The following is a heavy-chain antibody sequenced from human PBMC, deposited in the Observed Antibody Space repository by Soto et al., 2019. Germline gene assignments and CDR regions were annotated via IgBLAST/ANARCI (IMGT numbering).Heavy chain of an antibody. CDR1: SDSMNSGGYY. Sequence: QVQLQESGPGLVKPSQTLSLTCSVSSDSMNSGGYYWSWIRQHPGKGLEWIGYIYSNGDTYYNPSLKSRVTIAVDTSKNQFSLNVTSVTAADTAVYYCARRGGSSYGYYSYAMDVWGQGTTVTVSS. CDR2: IYSNGDT. D-gene: IGHD6-6*01. J-gene: IGHJ6*02. CDR3: ARRGGSSYGYYSYAMDV. V-gene: IGHV4-31*03.